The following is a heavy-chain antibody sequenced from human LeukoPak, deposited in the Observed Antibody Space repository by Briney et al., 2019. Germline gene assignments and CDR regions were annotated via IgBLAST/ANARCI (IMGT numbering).Heavy chain of an antibody. V-gene: IGHV4-38-2*02. J-gene: IGHJ4*02. D-gene: IGHD5-18*01. CDR1: GYSISSGYY. CDR3: ARDRNSYGSYYFDY. CDR2: IYHSGST. Sequence: SETLSLTCAVSGYSISSGYYWGWIRQPPGKGLEWIGSIYHSGSTYYNPSLKSRVTISVDTSKNQFSLKLSSVTAADTAVYYCARDRNSYGSYYFDYWGQGTLATVSS.